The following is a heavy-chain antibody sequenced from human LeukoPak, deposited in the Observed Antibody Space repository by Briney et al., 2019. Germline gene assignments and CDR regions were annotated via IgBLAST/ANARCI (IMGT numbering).Heavy chain of an antibody. CDR3: ARESSSAGPYYYYYMDV. CDR1: GYTFTSYD. V-gene: IGHV1-8*01. Sequence: GASVKVSCKASGYTFTSYDINWMRQATGQGLEWMGWMNPNSGNTGYAQKFQGRVTMTRNTSISTAYMELSSLRSEDTAVYYCARESSSAGPYYYYYMDVWGKGTTVTVSS. D-gene: IGHD6-6*01. J-gene: IGHJ6*03. CDR2: MNPNSGNT.